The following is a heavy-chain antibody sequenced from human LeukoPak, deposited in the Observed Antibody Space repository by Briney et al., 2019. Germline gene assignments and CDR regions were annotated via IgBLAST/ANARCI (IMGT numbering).Heavy chain of an antibody. CDR3: ARETDRWFGELMWPNY. D-gene: IGHD3-10*01. J-gene: IGHJ4*02. V-gene: IGHV3-30-3*01. Sequence: GGSLRLSCAASGFTFSDYYMSWIRQAPGKGLEWVAVISYDGSNKYYADSVKGRFTISRGNSKNTLYLQMNSLRAEDTAVYYCARETDRWFGELMWPNYWGQGTLVTVSS. CDR1: GFTFSDYY. CDR2: ISYDGSNK.